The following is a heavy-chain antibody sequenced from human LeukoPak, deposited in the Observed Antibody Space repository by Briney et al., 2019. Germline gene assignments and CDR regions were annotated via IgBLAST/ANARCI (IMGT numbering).Heavy chain of an antibody. CDR3: ASLSAGTTSGFWFDH. J-gene: IGHJ5*02. D-gene: IGHD1-1*01. Sequence: PGGSLRLSCAASGFTFSSYWMHWVRQAPGKGLVWVSRINSDGSSTSYADSVKGRFTISRDNAKNTLYLQMNSLRAEDTAVYYCASLSAGTTSGFWFDHWGQGTLVTVSS. V-gene: IGHV3-74*01. CDR2: INSDGSST. CDR1: GFTFSSYW.